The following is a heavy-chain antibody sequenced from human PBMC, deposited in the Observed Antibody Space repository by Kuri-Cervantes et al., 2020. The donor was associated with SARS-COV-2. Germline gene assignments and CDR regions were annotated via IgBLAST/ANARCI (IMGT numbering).Heavy chain of an antibody. D-gene: IGHD3-16*01. CDR1: GGSFSGYY. J-gene: IGHJ5*02. CDR3: ARGGDWFDP. CDR2: INHSGST. Sequence: GSLRLSCAVYGGSFSGYYWSWIRQPPGKGLEWIGEINHSGSTNYNPSLKSRVTISVDTSKNQFSLKLRSVTAADTAVYYCARGGDWFDPWGQGTLVTVSS. V-gene: IGHV4-34*01.